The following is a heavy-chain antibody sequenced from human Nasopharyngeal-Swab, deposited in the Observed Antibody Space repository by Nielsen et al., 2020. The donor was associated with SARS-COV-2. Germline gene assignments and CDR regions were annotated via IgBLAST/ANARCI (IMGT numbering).Heavy chain of an antibody. CDR3: ARDGLDYDWSAYFMDV. D-gene: IGHD3-16*01. V-gene: IGHV3-21*01. CDR2: ISSISSYI. Sequence: GGSLRLSCAASGFTFATYALTWVRQAPGKGLEWVSSISSISSYIYYADSVKGRFTISRDNAKNSLYLQMNSLRAEDTAVYYCARDGLDYDWSAYFMDVWGQGTTVTVSS. CDR1: GFTFATYA. J-gene: IGHJ6*02.